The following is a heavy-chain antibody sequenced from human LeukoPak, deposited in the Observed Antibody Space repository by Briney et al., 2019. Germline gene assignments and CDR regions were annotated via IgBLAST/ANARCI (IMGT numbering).Heavy chain of an antibody. D-gene: IGHD1-26*01. V-gene: IGHV4-38-2*01. CDR3: ARPEGWELPSAFDI. CDR1: GYSISSGYY. CDR2: SYHSGGT. Sequence: SETLSLTCAVSGYSISSGYYWGWIRQPPGKGLEWIGSSYHSGGTYYNPSLKSRVTISVDTSKNQFSLKLSSVTAADTAVYYCARPEGWELPSAFDIWGQGTMVTVSS. J-gene: IGHJ3*02.